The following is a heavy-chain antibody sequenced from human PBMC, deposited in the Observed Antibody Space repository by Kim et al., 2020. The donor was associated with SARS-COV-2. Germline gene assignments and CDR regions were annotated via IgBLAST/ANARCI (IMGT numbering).Heavy chain of an antibody. CDR2: INYSGST. CDR3: ARRSESYLDS. D-gene: IGHD1-26*01. J-gene: IGHJ4*02. CDR1: GDSISSGSYF. Sequence: SETLSLTCSVSGDSISSGSYFWAWVRQPPGKGLEWIGSINYSGSTYYNPSLKSRVTISVDTSKNQFSLRLSSVTATDTAFYYCARRSESYLDSWGQGALVTVSS. V-gene: IGHV4-39*01.